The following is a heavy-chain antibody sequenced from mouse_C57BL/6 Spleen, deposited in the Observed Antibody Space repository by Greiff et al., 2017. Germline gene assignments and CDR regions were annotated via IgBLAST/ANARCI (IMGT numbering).Heavy chain of an antibody. J-gene: IGHJ1*03. CDR1: GFSFNTYA. CDR2: IRSKSNNYAT. D-gene: IGHD4-1*01. V-gene: IGHV10-1*01. Sequence: EVQLVESGGGLVQPKGSLKLSCAASGFSFNTYAMNWVRQAPGKGLEWVARIRSKSNNYATYYADSVKDRFTISRDDSESMLYLQMNNLKTEDTAMYYCVRHAWDEGYFDVWGTGTTVTVSS. CDR3: VRHAWDEGYFDV.